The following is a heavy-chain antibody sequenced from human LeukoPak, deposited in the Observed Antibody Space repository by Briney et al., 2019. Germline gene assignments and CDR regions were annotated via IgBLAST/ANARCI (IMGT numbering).Heavy chain of an antibody. J-gene: IGHJ4*02. CDR2: IYYSGST. CDR3: ATDIPTKSERDY. D-gene: IGHD3-9*01. CDR1: GGSISSSSYY. V-gene: IGHV4-39*01. Sequence: SETLSLTCTVSGGSISSSSYYWGWIRQPPGKGLEWIGSIYYSGSTYYNPSLKSRVTISVDTSKNQFSLKLSSVTAADTAVYYCATDIPTKSERDYWGQGTLVTVSS.